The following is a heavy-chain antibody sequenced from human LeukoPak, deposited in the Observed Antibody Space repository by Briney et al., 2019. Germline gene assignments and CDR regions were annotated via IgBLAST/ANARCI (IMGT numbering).Heavy chain of an antibody. J-gene: IGHJ4*02. Sequence: GGPLRLSCAASGFTFSSYSMNWVRQAPGKGLEWVSYISSSGSTIYYADSVKGRFTISRDNAKNTLYLQINSLKAEDTAVYYCARGCSATRCPADSWGQGSLVTVSS. CDR2: ISSSGSTI. CDR3: ARGCSATRCPADS. V-gene: IGHV3-48*04. CDR1: GFTFSSYS. D-gene: IGHD2-15*01.